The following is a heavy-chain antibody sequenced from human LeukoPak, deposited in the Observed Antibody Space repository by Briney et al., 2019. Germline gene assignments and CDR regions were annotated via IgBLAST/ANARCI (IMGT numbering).Heavy chain of an antibody. J-gene: IGHJ4*02. CDR3: AKCPRGDDIAVDY. D-gene: IGHD2-15*01. CDR1: GFTFSTYS. CDR2: ISGSGGST. Sequence: GGSLRLSCAASGFTFSTYSMNWVRQAPGKGLEWVSAISGSGGSTYYADSVKGRFTISRDNSKNTLYLQMNSLRAEDTAVYYCAKCPRGDDIAVDYWGQGTLVTVSS. V-gene: IGHV3-23*01.